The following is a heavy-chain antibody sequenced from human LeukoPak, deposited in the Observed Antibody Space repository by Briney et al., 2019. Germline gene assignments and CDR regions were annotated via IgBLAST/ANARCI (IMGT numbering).Heavy chain of an antibody. J-gene: IGHJ4*02. V-gene: IGHV3-53*01. CDR1: GFIVSSHY. CDR3: ARAGSTSGWYDY. CDR2: IYSDGST. D-gene: IGHD6-19*01. Sequence: GGSLRLSCVASGFIVSSHYMTWVRQAPGKGLEWVSVIYSDGSTYYTDSVKGRFTVSRDSSKNTLYLQMHSLSAEDTAAYYCARAGSTSGWYDYWGQGTLVTVSS.